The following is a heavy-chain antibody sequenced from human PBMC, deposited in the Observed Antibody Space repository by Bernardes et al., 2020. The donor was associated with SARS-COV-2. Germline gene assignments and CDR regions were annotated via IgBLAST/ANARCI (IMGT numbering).Heavy chain of an antibody. CDR3: AKDLSPGDY. CDR2: ISYDGSNK. D-gene: IGHD3-3*02. Sequence: GGSLRLSCAASGFIFSSYGMHWVRQAPGKGLEWVAVISYDGSNKYYADSVKGRFTISRANSKNTLYLQMNSLRAEDTAVYYCAKDLSPGDYWGQGTLVTVSS. J-gene: IGHJ4*02. V-gene: IGHV3-30*18. CDR1: GFIFSSYG.